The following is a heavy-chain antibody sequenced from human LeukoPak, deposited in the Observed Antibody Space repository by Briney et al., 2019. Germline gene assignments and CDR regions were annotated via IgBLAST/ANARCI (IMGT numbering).Heavy chain of an antibody. CDR2: IYNSGST. V-gene: IGHV4-4*07. J-gene: IGHJ5*02. CDR3: ARGILSSGIGWFDP. D-gene: IGHD2-15*01. CDR1: TGFVSSCY. Sequence: PSETPSLTCSVSTGFVSSCYWSWIRQPAGKGLEWIGRIYNSGSTNYNPSLKSRVTMSIDTSKNQFSLRLSAVTAADTAVYYCARGILSSGIGWFDPWGQGTLVTVSS.